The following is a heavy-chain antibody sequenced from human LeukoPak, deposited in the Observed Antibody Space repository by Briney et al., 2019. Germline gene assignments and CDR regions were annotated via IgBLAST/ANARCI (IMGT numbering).Heavy chain of an antibody. Sequence: GESLKISCKGSGYSFTSYWIGWVRQMPGKGLEWMGIIYPGDSDTRYNPSFQGQVTISADKSISTAYLQWSSLKASDTAMYYCARHPDYYDTAYYFDYWGQGTLVTVSS. CDR3: ARHPDYYDTAYYFDY. J-gene: IGHJ4*02. V-gene: IGHV5-51*01. CDR1: GYSFTSYW. CDR2: IYPGDSDT. D-gene: IGHD3-22*01.